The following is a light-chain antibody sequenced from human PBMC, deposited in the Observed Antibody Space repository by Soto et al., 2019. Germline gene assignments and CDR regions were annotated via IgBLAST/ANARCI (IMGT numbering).Light chain of an antibody. Sequence: QSALTQPASVSGSPGQSITISCVGTSGDIGDYNYVSWYQQHPGKVPKVIIYDVSNRPSGVSYRFSGTKSGNTASLTVSELHAEDEADYYCCSYTRSGTPIFGTGTKVTDL. V-gene: IGLV2-14*01. CDR1: SGDIGDYNY. J-gene: IGLJ1*01. CDR3: CSYTRSGTPI. CDR2: DVS.